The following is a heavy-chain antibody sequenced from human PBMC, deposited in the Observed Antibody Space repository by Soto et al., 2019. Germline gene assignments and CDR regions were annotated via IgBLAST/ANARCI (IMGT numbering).Heavy chain of an antibody. Sequence: QIHLVESGGDVVQPGKSLRLSCAASGFNFGFFGMHWVRQAPGKGLEWVAFISGDGINTQYADSVRGRFTLSRDYSRKTMYLQMDSLRDEDTALYYCARGNLSFYFDSWGLGTLVTVSS. J-gene: IGHJ4*02. V-gene: IGHV3-30*03. CDR1: GFNFGFFG. CDR2: ISGDGINT. CDR3: ARGNLSFYFDS. D-gene: IGHD1-26*01.